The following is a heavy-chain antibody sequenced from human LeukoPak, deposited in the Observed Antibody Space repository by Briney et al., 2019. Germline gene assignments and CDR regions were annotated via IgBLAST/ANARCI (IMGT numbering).Heavy chain of an antibody. CDR2: IYYSGST. V-gene: IGHV4-31*03. CDR3: ARGYGTGSYPFDY. D-gene: IGHD3-10*01. CDR1: GGSISSGGYY. J-gene: IGHJ4*02. Sequence: SQTLSLTCTVSGGSISSGGYYWSWIRQHPGKGLEWIGYIYYSGSTYYNPSLKSRVTISVDTSKNQFSLKLSSVTAADTAVYHCARGYGTGSYPFDYWGQGTLVTVSS.